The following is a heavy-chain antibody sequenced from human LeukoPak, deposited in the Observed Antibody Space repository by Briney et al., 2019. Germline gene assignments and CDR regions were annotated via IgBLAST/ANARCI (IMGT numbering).Heavy chain of an antibody. CDR1: GYTFSGYV. J-gene: IGHJ6*02. CDR2: INPNSGGT. V-gene: IGHV1-2*02. Sequence: APVKVSCKAPGYTFSGYVMHWVRQAPGQGLEWMGWINPNSGGTNYAQTFQGRVTMTRDTSISTVYMELSRLRSDDTAVYYCARDRRSYYCSGQTNYYYYYGMDVWGQGTTVTVSS. D-gene: IGHD3-10*01. CDR3: ARDRRSYYCSGQTNYYYYYGMDV.